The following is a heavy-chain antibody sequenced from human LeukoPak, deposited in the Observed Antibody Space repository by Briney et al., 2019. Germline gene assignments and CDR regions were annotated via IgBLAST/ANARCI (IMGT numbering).Heavy chain of an antibody. CDR2: IYHSGST. Sequence: SGTLSLTCAVSGGSISSSNWWSWVRQPPGKGVEWIGEIYHSGSTNYNPSLKSRVTISVDKSKNQFSLKLSSVTAADTAVYYCARGITMIVVDPYYFDYWGQGTLVTVSS. CDR1: GGSISSSNW. D-gene: IGHD3-22*01. CDR3: ARGITMIVVDPYYFDY. J-gene: IGHJ4*02. V-gene: IGHV4-4*02.